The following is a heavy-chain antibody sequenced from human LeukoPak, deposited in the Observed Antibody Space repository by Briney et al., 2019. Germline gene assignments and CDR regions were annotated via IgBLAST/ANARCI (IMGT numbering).Heavy chain of an antibody. J-gene: IGHJ4*02. CDR1: GFTFSSYA. D-gene: IGHD2-8*01. CDR3: VLFEYCTNGVCYIFDY. V-gene: IGHV3-30*09. Sequence: GGSLRLSCAASGFTFSSYAMHWVRQAPGKGLEWVAVISYDGSNKYYADSVKGRFAISRDNSKNTLYLQINSLRAEDTAVYYCVLFEYCTNGVCYIFDYWGQGTLVTVSS. CDR2: ISYDGSNK.